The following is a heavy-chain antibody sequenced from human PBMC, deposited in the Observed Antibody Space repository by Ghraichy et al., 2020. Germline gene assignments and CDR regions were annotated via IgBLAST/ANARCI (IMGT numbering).Heavy chain of an antibody. Sequence: GGSLRLSCAASGFTFSSYEMNWVRQAPGKGLEWISHISSSGNSIYYADSVKGRFTISRDNAKNSLFLQLNSLRAEDTAVYYCAGLRPTEYCSGGGCYGLDYWGQGTLVTVSS. V-gene: IGHV3-48*03. CDR2: ISSSGNSI. J-gene: IGHJ4*02. CDR3: AGLRPTEYCSGGGCYGLDY. D-gene: IGHD2-15*01. CDR1: GFTFSSYE.